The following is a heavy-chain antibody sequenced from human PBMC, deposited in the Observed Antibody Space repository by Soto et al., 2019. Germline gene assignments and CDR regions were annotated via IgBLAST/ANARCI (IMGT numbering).Heavy chain of an antibody. CDR3: ARDIVMTTFGGGRFEW. V-gene: IGHV3-9*01. CDR2: ISWNSNSI. D-gene: IGHD3-16*01. J-gene: IGHJ4*02. CDR1: GFTFHDYA. Sequence: EVQLVESGGGLVQPGRSLRLSCAASGFTFHDYAFHWVRQAPGKGLEWVSGISWNSNSIGYADSVKGRFTISRDNAKSTLYLQMNSLRAEDTALYYCARDIVMTTFGGGRFEWWGQGTLVIVSS.